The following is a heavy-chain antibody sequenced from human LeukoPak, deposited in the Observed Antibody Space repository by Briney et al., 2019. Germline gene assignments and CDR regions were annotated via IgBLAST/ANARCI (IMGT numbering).Heavy chain of an antibody. Sequence: SETLSLTCTVSGGSISSSSYYWGWIRQPPGKGLECIGTIYYSGSTYYNPSLKSRVTISVDTSKNQFSLKLTSVTAADTAVYYCARDLYWEAGFDYWGQGTLVTVSS. J-gene: IGHJ4*02. CDR3: ARDLYWEAGFDY. D-gene: IGHD2-8*02. CDR1: GGSISSSSYY. V-gene: IGHV4-39*07. CDR2: IYYSGST.